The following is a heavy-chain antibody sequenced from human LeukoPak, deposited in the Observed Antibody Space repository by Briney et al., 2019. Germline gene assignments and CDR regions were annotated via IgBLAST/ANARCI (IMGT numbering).Heavy chain of an antibody. J-gene: IGHJ4*02. V-gene: IGHV3-53*01. Sequence: GGSLRLSCAASGFTVSRDYMSWVRQAPGKGLELVSFIYSDGRTYYADSVRGRFTISRDNSKNTLYLQMNSQRAEDTAVYYCAKARIAARQTFDYWGQGTLVTVSS. CDR2: IYSDGRT. CDR3: AKARIAARQTFDY. D-gene: IGHD6-6*01. CDR1: GFTVSRDY.